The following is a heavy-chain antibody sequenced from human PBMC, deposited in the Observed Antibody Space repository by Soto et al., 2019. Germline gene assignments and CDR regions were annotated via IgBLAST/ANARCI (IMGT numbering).Heavy chain of an antibody. CDR2: ISGSGDST. Sequence: HRWGSLRLSCAASGFTFSIYAMSWVRQAPRKGLEWVSAISGSGDSTFYADSMRGRFTISRDNSKNMLYLQMNSLRAEDTAVYYCAKDVPQQWLVSSMFDHWGQGTLVTVSS. D-gene: IGHD6-19*01. CDR3: AKDVPQQWLVSSMFDH. V-gene: IGHV3-23*01. J-gene: IGHJ4*02. CDR1: GFTFSIYA.